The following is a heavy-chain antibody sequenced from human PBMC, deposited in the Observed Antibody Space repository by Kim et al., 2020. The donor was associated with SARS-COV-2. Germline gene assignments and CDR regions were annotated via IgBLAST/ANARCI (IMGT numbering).Heavy chain of an antibody. D-gene: IGHD2-21*01. CDR3: ARVRNSHFDY. CDR2: SRNKANSYTT. CDR1: GFTFSDHY. Sequence: GGSLRLSCAGSGFTFSDHYMDWVRQAPGKGLEWVGRSRNKANSYTTEYAASVKGRFTISRDESTNSLYLQMNSLKTEDTAMYYCARVRNSHFDYWGQGTLVTVSS. V-gene: IGHV3-72*01. J-gene: IGHJ4*02.